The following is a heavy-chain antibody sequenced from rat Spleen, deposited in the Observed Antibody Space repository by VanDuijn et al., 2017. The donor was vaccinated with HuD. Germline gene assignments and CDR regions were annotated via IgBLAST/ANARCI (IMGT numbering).Heavy chain of an antibody. CDR2: ISYDGSST. D-gene: IGHD1-6*01. CDR3: ARRYVYYGLSD. Sequence: EVQLVESGGGLVQPGRSLKLSCAASGFTFSNYGMAWVRQAPTKGLERVATISYDGSSTYYRDSMKGRFTISRDNAKSTLFLQMNSLRSEDTATYYCARRYVYYGLSDWGQGVMVTVSS. J-gene: IGHJ2*01. CDR1: GFTFSNYG. V-gene: IGHV5-29*01.